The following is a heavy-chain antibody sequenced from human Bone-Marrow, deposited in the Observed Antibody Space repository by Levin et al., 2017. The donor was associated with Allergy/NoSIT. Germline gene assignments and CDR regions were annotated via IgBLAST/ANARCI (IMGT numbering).Heavy chain of an antibody. J-gene: IGHJ5*02. Sequence: GGSLRLSCTASGFTFGDYAMSWFRQAPGKGLEWVAFLRSIRHGGTSEYAASVKGRFIISRDDSKSIAYLQMNSLKIEDTAVYYCTRDIAARHWFDPWGQGTQVTVSS. CDR1: GFTFGDYA. CDR3: TRDIAARHWFDP. V-gene: IGHV3-49*03. D-gene: IGHD6-6*01. CDR2: LRSIRHGGTS.